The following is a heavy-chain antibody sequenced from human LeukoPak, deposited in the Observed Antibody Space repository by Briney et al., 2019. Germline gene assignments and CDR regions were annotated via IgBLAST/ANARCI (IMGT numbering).Heavy chain of an antibody. J-gene: IGHJ4*02. Sequence: GSLRLSCVASGFTFSTYWMSWVRQAPGKGLEWVANINQDGSGRYHVDSVKGRITISRDNAKNPLYLQMNSLRAEDTAVYYCARDPDYGDPGPFWDYWGQGTLVTVSS. CDR1: GFTFSTYW. V-gene: IGHV3-7*01. CDR3: ARDPDYGDPGPFWDY. D-gene: IGHD4-17*01. CDR2: INQDGSGR.